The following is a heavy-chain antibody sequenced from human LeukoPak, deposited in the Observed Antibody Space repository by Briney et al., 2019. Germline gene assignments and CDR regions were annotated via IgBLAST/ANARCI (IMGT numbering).Heavy chain of an antibody. D-gene: IGHD3-10*01. Sequence: GGSLRLSCEASGFIFNGYTMNWVRQAPGKGLEWVSAISGSGGSTYYADSVKGRFTISRDNSKNTLYLQMNSLRAEDTAVYYCAKDGFWFGELSYNYFDYWGQGTLVTVSS. CDR3: AKDGFWFGELSYNYFDY. V-gene: IGHV3-23*01. J-gene: IGHJ4*02. CDR2: ISGSGGST. CDR1: GFIFNGYT.